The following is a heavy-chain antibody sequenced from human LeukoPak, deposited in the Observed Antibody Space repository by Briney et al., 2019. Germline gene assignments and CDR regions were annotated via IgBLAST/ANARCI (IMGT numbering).Heavy chain of an antibody. CDR3: AKADDSYDAGGSIYRVMDV. CDR1: GFAFSSYA. Sequence: GGSLRLSCAASGFAFSSYAMNWVRQAPGKGLEWVSGVRGDDGSTYYADSVKGRFTISRDNSKNTLCLQMDSLRVEDTAVYYCAKADDSYDAGGSIYRVMDVWGQGTTVTVSS. V-gene: IGHV3-23*01. J-gene: IGHJ6*02. D-gene: IGHD3-22*01. CDR2: VRGDDGST.